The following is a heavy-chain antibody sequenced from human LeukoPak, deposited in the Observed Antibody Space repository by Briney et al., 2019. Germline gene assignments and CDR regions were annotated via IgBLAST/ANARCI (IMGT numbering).Heavy chain of an antibody. Sequence: GGSPRLSCAASGFTLSFYAMSWVRQAPGKGLEWVSRMNQDGSDTSYADSVKGRFTISRDNAKNTVYLQMNSLRAEDSAVYYCATVFGYWGQGTLVTVSS. J-gene: IGHJ4*02. V-gene: IGHV3-74*01. CDR3: ATVFGY. CDR1: GFTLSFYA. CDR2: MNQDGSDT.